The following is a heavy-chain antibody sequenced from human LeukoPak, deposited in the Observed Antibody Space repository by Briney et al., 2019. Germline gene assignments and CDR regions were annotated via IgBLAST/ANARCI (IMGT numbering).Heavy chain of an antibody. Sequence: GSLRLSCAASGFTFDDYGMSWIRQPPGKGLEWIGEINHSGSTNYNPSLKSRVTISVDTSKNQFSLKLSSVTAADTAVYYCARQHYYDSSGRPHTGSRHNWFDPWGQGTLVTVSS. CDR2: INHSGST. CDR3: ARQHYYDSSGRPHTGSRHNWFDP. D-gene: IGHD3-22*01. CDR1: GFTFDDYG. J-gene: IGHJ5*02. V-gene: IGHV4-34*01.